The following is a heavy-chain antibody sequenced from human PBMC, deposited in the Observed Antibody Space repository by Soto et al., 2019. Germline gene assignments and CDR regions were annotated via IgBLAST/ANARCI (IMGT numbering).Heavy chain of an antibody. V-gene: IGHV3-33*01. CDR2: IWYDGSNK. CDR3: VRDRLGGAFDI. CDR1: GFTFSSYR. J-gene: IGHJ3*02. D-gene: IGHD7-27*01. Sequence: GGSLRLSCAPSGFTFSSYRMHWVRQAPGKGLEWVAVIWYDGSNKYYADSVKGRFTISRDNSKNTLYLQMNSLRAEDTAVYYCVRDRLGGAFDIWGQGTMVTVSS.